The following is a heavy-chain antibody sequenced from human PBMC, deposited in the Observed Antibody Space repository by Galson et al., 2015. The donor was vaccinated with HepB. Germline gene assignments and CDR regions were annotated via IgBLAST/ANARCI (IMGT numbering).Heavy chain of an antibody. J-gene: IGHJ5*02. Sequence: SVKVSCKASGYTFTGYYMHWVRQAPEQGLEWMGWINPNSGGTNYAQKFQGRVTMTRDTSISTAYMELSRLRSDDTAVYYCARDSSGGYCSGGSCYEFDPWGQGTLVTVSS. V-gene: IGHV1-2*02. CDR2: INPNSGGT. CDR1: GYTFTGYY. CDR3: ARDSSGGYCSGGSCYEFDP. D-gene: IGHD2-15*01.